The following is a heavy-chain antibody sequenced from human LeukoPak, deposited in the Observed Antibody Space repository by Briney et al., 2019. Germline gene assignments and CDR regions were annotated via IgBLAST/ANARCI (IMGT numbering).Heavy chain of an antibody. J-gene: IGHJ4*02. CDR2: IYSGGST. CDR3: ARGGPRGYSYGLLDY. D-gene: IGHD5-18*01. V-gene: IGHV3-66*01. CDR1: GFTVSSNY. Sequence: GGSLRLSCAASGFTVSSNYMSWVRRAPGKGLEWVSVIYSGGSTYYADSMKGRFTISRDNSKNTLYLQMNSLRAEDTAVYYCARGGPRGYSYGLLDYWGQGTLVTVSS.